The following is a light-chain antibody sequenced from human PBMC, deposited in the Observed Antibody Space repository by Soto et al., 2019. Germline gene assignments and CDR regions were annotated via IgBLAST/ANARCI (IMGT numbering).Light chain of an antibody. V-gene: IGKV1-5*01. CDR1: QSISSW. J-gene: IGKJ1*01. CDR3: QQYNSYLWT. CDR2: DAS. Sequence: DIQMTQSPSTLSASVGDRVTITCLASQSISSWLAWYHQKPGKAPKLLIYDASSLESGVPSRFSGSGSGTEFTLTISSLQPDDFATYYCQQYNSYLWTFGQGTKVDIK.